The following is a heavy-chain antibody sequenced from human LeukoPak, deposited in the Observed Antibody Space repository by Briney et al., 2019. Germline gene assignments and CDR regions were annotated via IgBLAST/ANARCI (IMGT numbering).Heavy chain of an antibody. V-gene: IGHV3-66*01. CDR2: IYSGGST. J-gene: IGHJ2*01. D-gene: IGHD5-24*01. Sequence: PGGSLRLSCAASGFLVSSNYMSWVRQAPGKGLEWVSVIYSGGSTYYADSVKGRFTISRDNSKNTLYLQMNSLRAEDTAVYYCARGWLQFSDWYFDLWGRGTLVTVSS. CDR3: ARGWLQFSDWYFDL. CDR1: GFLVSSNY.